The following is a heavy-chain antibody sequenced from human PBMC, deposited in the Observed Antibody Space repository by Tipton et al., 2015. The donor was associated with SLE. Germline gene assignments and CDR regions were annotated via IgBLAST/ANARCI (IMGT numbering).Heavy chain of an antibody. D-gene: IGHD3-3*01. CDR3: ARGEEWAHYFDY. V-gene: IGHV4-34*01. CDR2: INHSGST. J-gene: IGHJ4*02. Sequence: TLSLTCAVYGGSFSGYYWSWIRQLPGKGLEWIGEINHSGSTNYNPSLKSRVTISVDTSKNQFSLKLSSVTAADTAVYYCARGEEWAHYFDYWGQGTLVTVSS. CDR1: GGSFSGYY.